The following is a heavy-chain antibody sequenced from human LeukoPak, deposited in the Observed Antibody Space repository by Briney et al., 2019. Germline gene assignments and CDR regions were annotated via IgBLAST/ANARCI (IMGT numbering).Heavy chain of an antibody. V-gene: IGHV4-4*07. J-gene: IGHJ6*03. CDR2: IYTSGST. Sequence: SETLSLTCTVSGGSISSYYWGWIRQPAGKGLEWIGRIYTSGSTNYNPSLKSRVTMSVDTSKNQFSLKLSSVTAADTAVYYCAREPRWDSGYDFGSGYYYYMDVWGKGTTVTISS. CDR1: GGSISSYY. CDR3: AREPRWDSGYDFGSGYYYYMDV. D-gene: IGHD5-12*01.